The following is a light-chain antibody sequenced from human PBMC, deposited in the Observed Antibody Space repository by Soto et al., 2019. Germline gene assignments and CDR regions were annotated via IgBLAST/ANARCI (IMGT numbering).Light chain of an antibody. CDR2: GAF. J-gene: IGKJ4*01. CDR1: QGIRNV. Sequence: DIQMTQSPSSLSASVGDTVTLTCRASQGIRNVLDWYQQKPGKAPKCLITGAFNLQSGVPARFSGSAPGTEFTLTISSLQPEDFATYYCIQHDDYPLSFGGGTKVEIK. V-gene: IGKV1-17*01. CDR3: IQHDDYPLS.